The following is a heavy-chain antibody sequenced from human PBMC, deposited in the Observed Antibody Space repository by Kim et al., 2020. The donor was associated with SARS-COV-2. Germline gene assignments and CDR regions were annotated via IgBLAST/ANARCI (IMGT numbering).Heavy chain of an antibody. J-gene: IGHJ4*02. V-gene: IGHV5-51*01. CDR3: ARGGYNYGHGFDY. CDR2: IYPGDSDT. CDR1: GYRFTSYW. Sequence: GESLQISCKGSGYRFTSYWIGWVRQMPGKGLEWVAIIYPGDSDTRYNPSFQGQVTISADKSINTAYLQWSSLKASDTAMFYCARGGYNYGHGFDYWGQGTLVTVSS. D-gene: IGHD5-18*01.